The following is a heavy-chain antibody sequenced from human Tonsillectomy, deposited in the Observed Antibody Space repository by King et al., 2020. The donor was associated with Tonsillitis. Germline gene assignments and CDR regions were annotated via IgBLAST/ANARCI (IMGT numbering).Heavy chain of an antibody. CDR3: ARGDYDFWSGYGPFDY. V-gene: IGHV4-59*01. J-gene: IGHJ4*02. D-gene: IGHD3-3*01. Sequence: HVQLQESGPGLVKPSETLSLTCTVSGGSISNYYWSWNRQPPGKGLEWIGYIYYSGTTNYNPSLKSRVTISVDTSKNQFSLKLSSVTAADTAVYYCARGDYDFWSGYGPFDYWGQGTLVTVSS. CDR1: GGSISNYY. CDR2: IYYSGTT.